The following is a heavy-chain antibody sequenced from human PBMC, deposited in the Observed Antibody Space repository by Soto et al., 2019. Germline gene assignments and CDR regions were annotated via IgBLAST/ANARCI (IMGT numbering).Heavy chain of an antibody. D-gene: IGHD3-22*01. CDR1: GFTFISSF. Sequence: GGSLRLSCVASGFTFISSFMGWVRQAPGKGLEWVANINQDGGGTYYVDSVEGRFTISRDNAKDSLYLQMNSLRGEDTAMYYCARVFSRYYDSSGSFDYWGQGTLVTVSS. CDR2: INQDGGGT. V-gene: IGHV3-7*03. CDR3: ARVFSRYYDSSGSFDY. J-gene: IGHJ4*02.